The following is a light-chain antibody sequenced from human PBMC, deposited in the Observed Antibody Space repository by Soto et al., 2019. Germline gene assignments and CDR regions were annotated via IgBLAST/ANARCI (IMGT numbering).Light chain of an antibody. V-gene: IGKV1-33*01. J-gene: IGKJ2*01. Sequence: DIQMTQSPSSLSASVGDRVTITCQASQDISNYLNWYQQKPGKAPKLLIYAASNLETGVPSRFSGSGSGTDFTFTISSLQPEDIATYYCQQYDTRPYTFGQGTKLEIK. CDR1: QDISNY. CDR2: AAS. CDR3: QQYDTRPYT.